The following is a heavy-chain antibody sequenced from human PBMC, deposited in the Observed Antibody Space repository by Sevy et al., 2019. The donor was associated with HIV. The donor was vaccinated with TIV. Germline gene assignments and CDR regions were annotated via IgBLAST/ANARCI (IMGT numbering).Heavy chain of an antibody. CDR2: IRSKTYSGTT. J-gene: IGHJ6*02. Sequence: GGSLRLSCTGSGFTFGDYAMSWIRQAPGKGLEWVGFIRSKTYSGTTEYAASVKGRFTISRDDSKNIAYLQMNSLKTEDIAVYYCTRLRGTISLYYYFGMDVWGQGSTVTVSS. D-gene: IGHD3-16*01. CDR1: GFTFGDYA. CDR3: TRLRGTISLYYYFGMDV. V-gene: IGHV3-49*03.